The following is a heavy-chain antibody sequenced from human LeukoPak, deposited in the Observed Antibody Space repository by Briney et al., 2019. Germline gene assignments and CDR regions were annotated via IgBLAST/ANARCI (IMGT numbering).Heavy chain of an antibody. J-gene: IGHJ3*02. CDR3: AKDQLWFGEGFWDI. Sequence: PGGSLRLPCAASGFTFSSYAMSWVRQAPGKGLEWVSAISGSGGSTYYADSVKGRFTISRDNSRNTLYLQMNSLRAEDTAVYYCAKDQLWFGEGFWDIWGQGTMVTVSS. D-gene: IGHD3-10*01. CDR2: ISGSGGST. V-gene: IGHV3-23*01. CDR1: GFTFSSYA.